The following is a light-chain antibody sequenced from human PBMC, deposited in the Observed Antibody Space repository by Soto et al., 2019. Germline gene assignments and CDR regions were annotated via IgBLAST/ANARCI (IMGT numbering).Light chain of an antibody. CDR3: QQYGRSPLT. Sequence: EIVLTQSPGALSLSPGEGATLSCRASQSVSGSYLAWYQQKPGQAPRLLIYGASSRATGIPDRFSGSGSGTDFTLTISRLEPEDFAVYYCQQYGRSPLTFGPGTKVHIE. CDR1: QSVSGSY. J-gene: IGKJ3*01. CDR2: GAS. V-gene: IGKV3-20*01.